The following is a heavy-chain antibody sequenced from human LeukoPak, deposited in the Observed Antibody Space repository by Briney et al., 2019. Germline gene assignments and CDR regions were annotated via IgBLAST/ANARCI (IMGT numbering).Heavy chain of an antibody. Sequence: PGGSLRLSCAASGFTFSSYWMSWVRQAPGKGLEWVVNIRQDGSEKYYVDSVKGRFTISRDNAKNSLYLQMNSLRAEDTAVYYCARDRGLLQWLVSDYWGQGTLVTVSS. D-gene: IGHD6-19*01. J-gene: IGHJ4*02. CDR1: GFTFSSYW. CDR2: IRQDGSEK. CDR3: ARDRGLLQWLVSDY. V-gene: IGHV3-7*01.